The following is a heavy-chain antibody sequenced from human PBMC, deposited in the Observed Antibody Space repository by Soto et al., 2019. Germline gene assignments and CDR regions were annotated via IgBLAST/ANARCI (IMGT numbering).Heavy chain of an antibody. Sequence: QVQLQQWGAGLLKPSETLSLTCAVYGGSFSGYYWSWIRQPPGKGLEWIGEINHSGSTNYNPSLKSRVTISVDTSKNQFSLKLSSVTAADTAVYYCARGRGATYYYDSSGYPRGLRFDPWGQGTLVIVSS. V-gene: IGHV4-34*01. CDR1: GGSFSGYY. CDR3: ARGRGATYYYDSSGYPRGLRFDP. CDR2: INHSGST. D-gene: IGHD3-22*01. J-gene: IGHJ5*02.